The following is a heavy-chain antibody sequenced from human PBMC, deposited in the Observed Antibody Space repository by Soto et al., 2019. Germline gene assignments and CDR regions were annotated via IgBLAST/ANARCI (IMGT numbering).Heavy chain of an antibody. J-gene: IGHJ6*02. CDR3: ARDPATNCSSTSCYTILGMDV. CDR2: INPNSGGT. CDR1: GYTFTGYY. V-gene: IGHV1-2*02. Sequence: ASVKVSCKASGYTFTGYYMHWVRQAPGQGLEWMGWINPNSGGTNYAQKFQGRVTMTRDTSISTAYMELSRLRSDDTAVYYCARDPATNCSSTSCYTILGMDVWGQGTTVTVSS. D-gene: IGHD2-2*02.